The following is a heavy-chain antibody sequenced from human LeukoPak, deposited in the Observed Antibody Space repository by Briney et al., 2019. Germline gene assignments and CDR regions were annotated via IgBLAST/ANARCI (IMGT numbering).Heavy chain of an antibody. CDR2: INPNSGGT. J-gene: IGHJ6*03. CDR1: GYTFTGYY. D-gene: IGHD1-7*01. V-gene: IGHV1-2*04. CDR3: ATFRNYFGRSYYYYYMDV. Sequence: ASVKVSCKASGYTFTGYYMHWVRQAPGQGLEWMGWINPNSGGTNYAQKFQGWVTMTEDTSTDTAYMELSSLRSEDTAVYYCATFRNYFGRSYYYYYMDVWGKGTTVTVSS.